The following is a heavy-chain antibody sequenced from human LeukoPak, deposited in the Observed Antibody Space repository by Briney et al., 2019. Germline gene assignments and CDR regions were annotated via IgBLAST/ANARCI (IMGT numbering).Heavy chain of an antibody. CDR1: GGTFSSYA. V-gene: IGHV1-8*03. CDR3: ARGHGMYQLLYRAFDI. CDR2: MNPNSGNT. D-gene: IGHD2-2*02. Sequence: GASVKVSCKASGGTFSSYAISWVRQAPGQGLEWMGWMNPNSGNTGYAQKFQGRVTITRNTSISTAYMELSSLRSEDTAVYYCARGHGMYQLLYRAFDIWGQGTMVTVSS. J-gene: IGHJ3*02.